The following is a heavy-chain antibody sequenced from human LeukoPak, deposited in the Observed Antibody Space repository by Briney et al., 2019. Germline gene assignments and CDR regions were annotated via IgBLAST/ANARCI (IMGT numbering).Heavy chain of an antibody. CDR1: GGSISSYY. V-gene: IGHV4-59*08. CDR2: IYYSGST. J-gene: IGHJ6*03. D-gene: IGHD6-19*01. CDR3: ASSGWYHYYYYMDV. Sequence: SETLSLTCTVSGGSISSYYWSWIRQPPGKGLEWIGYIYYSGSTNYNPSLKSRVTISVDTSKNQFSLKLSSVTAADTAVYYCASSGWYHYYYYMDVWGKGTTVTVSS.